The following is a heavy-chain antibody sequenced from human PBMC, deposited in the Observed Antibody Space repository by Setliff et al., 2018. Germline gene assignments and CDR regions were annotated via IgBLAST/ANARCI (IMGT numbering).Heavy chain of an antibody. CDR3: ARGYAARVGFGNWFDP. CDR2: VSHSGST. D-gene: IGHD6-6*01. CDR1: GGSYSNYY. J-gene: IGHJ5*02. Sequence: SETLSLTCAVYGGSYSNYYWSWIRQPPGGGLEWLGEVSHSGSTYYNPSLKSRVTISVDTPNNQFSLKLSSVTAADTAVFYCARGYAARVGFGNWFDPWGQGTLVTVSS. V-gene: IGHV4-34*01.